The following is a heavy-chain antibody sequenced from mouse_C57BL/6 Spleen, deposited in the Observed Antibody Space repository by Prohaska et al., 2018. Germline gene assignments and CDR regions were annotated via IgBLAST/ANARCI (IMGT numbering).Heavy chain of an antibody. CDR3: ARSSFLVGSRAWFAY. D-gene: IGHD1-1*01. CDR1: GYTFTSYW. Sequence: QVQLQQPGTELVKPGASVKLSCKASGYTFTSYWMHWVKQRPGQGLEWIGNINPSNGGTNYNEKFKSKATLTVDNSSSTAYMQLSSLTSEDSAVYYCARSSFLVGSRAWFAYWGQGTLVTVSA. CDR2: INPSNGGT. V-gene: IGHV1-53*01. J-gene: IGHJ3*01.